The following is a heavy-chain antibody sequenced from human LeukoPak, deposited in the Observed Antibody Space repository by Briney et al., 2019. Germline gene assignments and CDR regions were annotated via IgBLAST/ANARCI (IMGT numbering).Heavy chain of an antibody. V-gene: IGHV3-21*06. CDR1: GFTVSSNY. CDR2: ITSSSSSI. Sequence: GGSLRLSCADSGFTVSSNYMRWVRQAPGKGLEWVSYITSSSSSIFYADSVKGRFTISRDNAMNSLYLQMNSLRAEDTAVYYCVRDPLGGHFDYWGQGTLVTVSS. J-gene: IGHJ4*02. CDR3: VRDPLGGHFDY.